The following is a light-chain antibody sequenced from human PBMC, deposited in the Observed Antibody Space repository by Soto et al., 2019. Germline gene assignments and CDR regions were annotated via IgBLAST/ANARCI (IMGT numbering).Light chain of an antibody. J-gene: IGLJ1*01. Sequence: QSVLTQPASVSGSPGQSITISCTGTRTDIGGYDHVSWYQQHPGKAPKLMIYDVSSRPSGVSDRFSGSKSANTASLTISGRQAEDEADYYCNSYTTSRSLDVFGTGTKLTVL. V-gene: IGLV2-14*03. CDR2: DVS. CDR3: NSYTTSRSLDV. CDR1: RTDIGGYDH.